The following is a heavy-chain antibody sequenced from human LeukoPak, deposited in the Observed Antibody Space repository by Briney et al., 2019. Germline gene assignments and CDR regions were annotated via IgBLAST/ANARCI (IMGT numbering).Heavy chain of an antibody. J-gene: IGHJ4*02. D-gene: IGHD5-12*01. CDR3: ARDVSSIVATNPTFDY. CDR1: GFTFSSYS. V-gene: IGHV3-21*01. CDR2: ISSSSSYI. Sequence: GGSLRLSCATSGFTFSSYSMNWVRQAPGKGLEWVSSISSSSSYIYYADSVKGRFTISRDNAKNSLYLQMNSLRAEDTAVYYCARDVSSIVATNPTFDYWGQGTLVTVSS.